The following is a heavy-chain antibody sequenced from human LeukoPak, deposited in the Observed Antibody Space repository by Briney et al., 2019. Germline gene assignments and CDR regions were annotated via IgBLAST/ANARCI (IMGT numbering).Heavy chain of an antibody. J-gene: IGHJ4*02. D-gene: IGHD1-26*01. Sequence: SETLSLTCTVSGGSISSSSYYWGWIRQPPGKGLEWIGSIYYSGSTYYNPSLKSRVTISVDTSKNQFSLKPSSVTAADTAVYYCARQGERPGISAYWGQGTLVTVSS. CDR2: IYYSGST. V-gene: IGHV4-39*01. CDR1: GGSISSSSYY. CDR3: ARQGERPGISAY.